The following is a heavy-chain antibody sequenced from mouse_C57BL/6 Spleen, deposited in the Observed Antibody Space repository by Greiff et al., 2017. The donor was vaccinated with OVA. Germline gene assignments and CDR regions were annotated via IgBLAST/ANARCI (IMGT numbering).Heavy chain of an antibody. CDR1: GFSFNTYA. V-gene: IGHV10-1*01. CDR3: VTGTWFAY. CDR2: IRSKSNNYAT. J-gene: IGHJ3*01. D-gene: IGHD4-1*01. Sequence: EVKLVESGGGLVQPKGSLKLSCAASGFSFNTYAMNWVRQAPGKGLEWVARIRSKSNNYATYYADSVKDRFTISRADSERMLYLQMNNLKTEDTAMYYCVTGTWFAYWGQGTLVTVSA.